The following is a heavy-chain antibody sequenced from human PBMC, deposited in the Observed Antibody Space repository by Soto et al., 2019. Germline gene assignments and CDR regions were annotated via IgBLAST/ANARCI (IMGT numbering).Heavy chain of an antibody. V-gene: IGHV1-69*01. CDR3: AKVRYSSPMGYYYGMDV. CDR2: IIPIFGTA. CDR1: RVAFSKFI. J-gene: IGHJ6*02. D-gene: IGHD6-19*01. Sequence: QAQLEQSGGEVKKPGSSVKVSCKASRVAFSKFIVTWVRQAPGLGLWGVGGIIPIFGTANYAQKFQGRVTITADDSTSTSNMEVNNLRSEDTGVYYCAKVRYSSPMGYYYGMDVWGQGTTVTVSS.